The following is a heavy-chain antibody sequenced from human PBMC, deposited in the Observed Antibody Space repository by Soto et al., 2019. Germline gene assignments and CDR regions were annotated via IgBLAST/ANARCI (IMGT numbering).Heavy chain of an antibody. CDR2: INPNSGGT. Sequence: GASVKVSCKASGYTFTGYYMHWVRQAPGQGLEWMGWINPNSGGTNYAQKLQGWVTMTRDTSISTAYMELSRLRSDDTAVYYCAREEWDSGRDPQPLSLDYWGQGTLVTVSS. CDR3: AREEWDSGRDPQPLSLDY. CDR1: GYTFTGYY. V-gene: IGHV1-2*04. J-gene: IGHJ4*02. D-gene: IGHD5-12*01.